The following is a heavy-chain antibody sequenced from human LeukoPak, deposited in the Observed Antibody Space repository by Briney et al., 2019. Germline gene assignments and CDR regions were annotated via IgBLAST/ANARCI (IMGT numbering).Heavy chain of an antibody. Sequence: PGGSLRLSCAAPGFTFDDYAMHWVRQAPGKGLEWVSGISWNSFTIGYADSVKGRFTISRDNAKNSLYLQMNSLRVEDTALYYCAKDIGRVDTASTYMDVWGKGTTVTISS. D-gene: IGHD5-18*01. CDR1: GFTFDDYA. CDR2: ISWNSFTI. V-gene: IGHV3-9*01. J-gene: IGHJ6*03. CDR3: AKDIGRVDTASTYMDV.